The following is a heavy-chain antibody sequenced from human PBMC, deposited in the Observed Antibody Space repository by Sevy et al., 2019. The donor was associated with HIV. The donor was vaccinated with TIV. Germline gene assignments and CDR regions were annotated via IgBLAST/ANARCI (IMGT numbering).Heavy chain of an antibody. Sequence: SETLSLTCTVSGDSISTYYWSWIRQPPGKGLEWIGYMYYTGSTNYNPTLKSRVTISVDTSKNQFSLKLSSVTAADTAVYYCARVVATTYYYYYMDVWGKGITVTVSS. D-gene: IGHD5-12*01. J-gene: IGHJ6*03. CDR1: GDSISTYY. CDR3: ARVVATTYYYYYMDV. V-gene: IGHV4-59*01. CDR2: MYYTGST.